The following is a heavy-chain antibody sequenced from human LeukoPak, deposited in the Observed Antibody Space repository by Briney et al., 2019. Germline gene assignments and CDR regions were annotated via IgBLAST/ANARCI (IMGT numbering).Heavy chain of an antibody. V-gene: IGHV1-69*04. D-gene: IGHD1-7*01. CDR2: IIPIFGIA. CDR3: ARDPPIRGITGTPNVYYGMDV. CDR1: GGTFSSYA. Sequence: SVKVSCKASGGTFSSYAISWVRQAPGQGLEWMGRIIPIFGIANYAQKFQGRVTITADKSTSTDYMELSSLRSEDTAVYYCARDPPIRGITGTPNVYYGMDVWGQGTTVTVSS. J-gene: IGHJ6*02.